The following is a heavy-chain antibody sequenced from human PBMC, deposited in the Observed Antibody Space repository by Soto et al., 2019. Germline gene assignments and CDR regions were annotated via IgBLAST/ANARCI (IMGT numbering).Heavy chain of an antibody. V-gene: IGHV4-31*03. CDR2: IYYSGST. CDR1: GGSISSGGYY. D-gene: IGHD6-13*01. Sequence: PSETLSLTCTVSGGSISSGGYYWSWIRQHPGKGLEWIGYIYYSGSTYYNPSLKSRVTISVDTSKNQFSLKLSSVTAADTAVYYCARDRSSRSSWYSQVDYWGQGTLVTVSS. J-gene: IGHJ4*02. CDR3: ARDRSSRSSWYSQVDY.